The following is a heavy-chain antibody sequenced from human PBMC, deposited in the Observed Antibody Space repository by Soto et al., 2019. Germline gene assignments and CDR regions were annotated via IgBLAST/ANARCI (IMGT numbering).Heavy chain of an antibody. D-gene: IGHD2-8*01. CDR2: IIPIFGTA. Sequence: QVQLVQSGAEVQKPGSSVKVSCKASGGTFSSYAISWVRQAPGQGLEWMGGIIPIFGTANYAQKFQGRVTITADESTSTAYMELSSLRSEDTAVYYCARDHCTNGVCYTTTYYFDYWGQGTLVTVSS. V-gene: IGHV1-69*01. CDR1: GGTFSSYA. J-gene: IGHJ4*02. CDR3: ARDHCTNGVCYTTTYYFDY.